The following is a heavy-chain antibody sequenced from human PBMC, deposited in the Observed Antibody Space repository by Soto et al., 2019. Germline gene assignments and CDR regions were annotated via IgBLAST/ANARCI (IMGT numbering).Heavy chain of an antibody. CDR3: ASSATMVRDLYYYYGMDV. CDR2: IYYSGST. V-gene: IGHV4-59*01. J-gene: IGHJ6*02. D-gene: IGHD3-10*01. CDR1: GGSISSYY. Sequence: SETLSLTCTVSGGSISSYYWSWIRQPPGKGLEWIGYIYYSGSTNYNPSLKSRVTISVDTSKNQFSLKLSSVTAADTAVYYCASSATMVRDLYYYYGMDVWGQGTTVTVSS.